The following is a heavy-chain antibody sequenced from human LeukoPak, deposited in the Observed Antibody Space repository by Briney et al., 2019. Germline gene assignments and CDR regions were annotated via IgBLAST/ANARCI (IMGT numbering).Heavy chain of an antibody. J-gene: IGHJ5*02. V-gene: IGHV1-69*05. Sequence: SVKVSCKASGGIFSSYAISWVRQAPGQGLEWMGRIIPIFGTANYAQKFQGRVTITTDESTSTAYMELSSLRSEDTAVYYCARSLTTVTTAWFDPWGQGILVTVSS. CDR1: GGIFSSYA. CDR3: ARSLTTVTTAWFDP. D-gene: IGHD4-17*01. CDR2: IIPIFGTA.